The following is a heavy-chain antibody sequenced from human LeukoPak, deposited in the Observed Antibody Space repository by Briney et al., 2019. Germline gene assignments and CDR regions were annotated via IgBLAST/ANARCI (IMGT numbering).Heavy chain of an antibody. CDR1: GFSFTSYG. D-gene: IGHD4-17*01. V-gene: IGHV3-30*03. Sequence: PGRSLRLSCAASGFSFTSYGMHWVRQAPGKGLEWVSFISFDGSIKYYGVSVKGRFTISTDDSKNTLYLHMNSLRTEDTAVYFCAIPHGDFVYWGQGVLVTVSS. CDR3: AIPHGDFVY. J-gene: IGHJ4*02. CDR2: ISFDGSIK.